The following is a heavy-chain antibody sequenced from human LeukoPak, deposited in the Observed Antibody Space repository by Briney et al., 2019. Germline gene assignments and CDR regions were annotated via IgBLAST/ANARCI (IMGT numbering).Heavy chain of an antibody. CDR3: XXXXXXNYYDSSGYYDY. D-gene: IGHD3-22*01. J-gene: IGHJ4*02. Sequence: GESLKISCKGSGYSFTSYWIGWVRQMPGKGLEWMGIIYPGDSDTRYSPSFQGQVTISADKSISTAYLQWSSLKASDTAMYYCXXXXXXNYYDSSGYYDYWGQGTLVTVSS. V-gene: IGHV5-51*01. CDR1: GYSFTSYW. CDR2: IYPGDSDT.